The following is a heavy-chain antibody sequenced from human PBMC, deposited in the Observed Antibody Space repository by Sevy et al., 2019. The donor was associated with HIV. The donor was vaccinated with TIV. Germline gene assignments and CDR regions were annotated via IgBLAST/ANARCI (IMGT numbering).Heavy chain of an antibody. Sequence: ASVKVSCKASGGTFSSYAISWVRQAPGQGLEWMGGIIPIFGTANYAQKFQGRVTITADESTSTAYMELSSLISEDTAVYYCARGIAAAGIGWFDPWGQGTLVTVSS. J-gene: IGHJ5*02. CDR2: IIPIFGTA. CDR1: GGTFSSYA. V-gene: IGHV1-69*13. CDR3: ARGIAAAGIGWFDP. D-gene: IGHD6-13*01.